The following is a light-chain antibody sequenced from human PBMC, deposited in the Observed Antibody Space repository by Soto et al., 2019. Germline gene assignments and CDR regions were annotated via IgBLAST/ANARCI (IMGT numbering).Light chain of an antibody. V-gene: IGLV2-14*01. Sequence: QSALTQPASVSGSPGQSITISCTGSNSDVGGYNYVSWYQQHPGKAPKLIIYEVSHRPSGVSDRFSASKSGNAASLTISGLQAEDEAVYYCSSYRSSNTWVFGGGTKVTVL. CDR3: SSYRSSNTWV. CDR2: EVS. CDR1: NSDVGGYNY. J-gene: IGLJ3*02.